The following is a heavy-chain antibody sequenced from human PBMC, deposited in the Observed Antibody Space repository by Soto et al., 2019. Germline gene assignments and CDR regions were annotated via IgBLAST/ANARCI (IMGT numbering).Heavy chain of an antibody. Sequence: PGGSLRLSCAASGFTFSDHYMDWVRQAPGKGLEWVGRTRNKANSYTTEYAASVKGRFTISRDDSKNSLYLQMNSLKTEDTAVYYCARGSSTGPRYGMDVWGQGTTVTVSS. J-gene: IGHJ6*02. CDR2: TRNKANSYTT. V-gene: IGHV3-72*01. D-gene: IGHD1-1*01. CDR3: ARGSSTGPRYGMDV. CDR1: GFTFSDHY.